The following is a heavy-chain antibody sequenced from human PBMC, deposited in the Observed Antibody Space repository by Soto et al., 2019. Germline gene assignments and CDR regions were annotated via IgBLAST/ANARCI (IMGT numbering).Heavy chain of an antibody. J-gene: IGHJ5*02. D-gene: IGHD5-18*01. Sequence: SETLSLTCTVSGGPIRSGGYYWSWIRQHPGKGLEWIGYIYYSGSTYYNPSLKIRVTISVDTSKNQFSLKLSSVTAADTAVYYCARYHVDTAMVDWFDPWGQGTLVTVS. CDR2: IYYSGST. V-gene: IGHV4-31*03. CDR3: ARYHVDTAMVDWFDP. CDR1: GGPIRSGGYY.